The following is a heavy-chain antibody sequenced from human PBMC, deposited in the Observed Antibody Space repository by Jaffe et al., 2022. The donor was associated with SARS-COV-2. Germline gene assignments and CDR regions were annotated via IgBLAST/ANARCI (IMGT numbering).Heavy chain of an antibody. CDR3: ARPRDSTWNMFFDY. J-gene: IGHJ4*02. CDR2: IFYSGST. Sequence: QLQLQESGPGLVKPSETLSLTCTVSGGSISSGTHYWGWIRQPPGKGLEWIGNIFYSGSTFYNPSLRSRVTISVDTSKNQFSLKLSSVTATDTAVYYCARPRDSTWNMFFDYWGQGILVTVSS. D-gene: IGHD6-13*01. CDR1: GGSISSGTHY. V-gene: IGHV4-39*01.